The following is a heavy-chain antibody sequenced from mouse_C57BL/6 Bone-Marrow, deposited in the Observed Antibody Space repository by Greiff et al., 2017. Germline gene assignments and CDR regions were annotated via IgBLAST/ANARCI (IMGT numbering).Heavy chain of an antibody. CDR2: ISDGGSYT. J-gene: IGHJ2*01. V-gene: IGHV5-4*01. CDR1: GFTFSSYA. Sequence: EVQRVESGGGLVKPGGSLKLSCAASGFTFSSYAMSWVRQTPEKRLEWVATISDGGSYTYYPDNVKGRFTISRDNAKNNLYLQMSHLKSEDTAMYYCARDAYYYGSPYYCDYWGQGTTLTVSS. CDR3: ARDAYYYGSPYYCDY. D-gene: IGHD1-1*01.